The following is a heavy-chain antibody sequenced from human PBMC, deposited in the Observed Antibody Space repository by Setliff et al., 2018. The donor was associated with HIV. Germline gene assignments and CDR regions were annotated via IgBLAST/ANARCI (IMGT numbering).Heavy chain of an antibody. Sequence: SETLSLTCTVSGGSISSGSYYWSWIRQPAGRGLEWMGRIHTSGSTNYNPSLTSRVTLSVDTSKNQFFLKLTSLSAADTAVYYCARDRIEVVVDGPHDVFDVWGRGTTVTVSS. D-gene: IGHD2-15*01. V-gene: IGHV4-61*02. CDR2: IHTSGST. CDR1: GGSISSGSYY. J-gene: IGHJ3*01. CDR3: ARDRIEVVVDGPHDVFDV.